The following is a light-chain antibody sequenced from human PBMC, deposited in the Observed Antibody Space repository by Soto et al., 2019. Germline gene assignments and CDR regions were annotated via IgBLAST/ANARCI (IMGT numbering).Light chain of an antibody. CDR2: GAS. CDR3: QQRHMWPIT. J-gene: IGKJ5*01. Sequence: EIVLTQSPGTLSWSPGEGATLSCRASQRVGSNYLAWYQQKPGQPPRLLIYGASTRATGIPARFSGSGSGTDFTLTISSLEPEDSAVYYCQQRHMWPITFGQGTRLENK. V-gene: IGKV3D-20*02. CDR1: QRVGSNY.